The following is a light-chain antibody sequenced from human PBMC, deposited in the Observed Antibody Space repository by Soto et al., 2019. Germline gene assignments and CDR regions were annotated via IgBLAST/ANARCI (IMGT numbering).Light chain of an antibody. V-gene: IGLV2-14*01. J-gene: IGLJ3*02. CDR3: GSYTSSTTLGV. Sequence: QSALTQPASVSGSPGQSITISCTGTSSDVGGYNYVSWYQQHPGKAPKLLIYYVSTRPSGVSNRFSGSKSGNTASLTISGLQAEDEADYYCGSYTSSTTLGVFGGGTKLTVL. CDR1: SSDVGGYNY. CDR2: YVS.